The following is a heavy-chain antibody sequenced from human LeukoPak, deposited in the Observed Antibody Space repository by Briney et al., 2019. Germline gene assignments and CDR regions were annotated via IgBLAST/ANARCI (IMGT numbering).Heavy chain of an antibody. D-gene: IGHD5-12*01. CDR3: ARSIRVATMIFDY. CDR1: GFTFSSYS. V-gene: IGHV3-48*02. Sequence: AGGSLRLSCVDPGFTFSSYSMNWVRQAPGKGPEWISYISSSSGTTYYADSVTGRFTISRDNAKNSLYLQMNSLRDEDTAVYYCARSIRVATMIFDYWGQGTLVTVSS. J-gene: IGHJ4*02. CDR2: ISSSSGTT.